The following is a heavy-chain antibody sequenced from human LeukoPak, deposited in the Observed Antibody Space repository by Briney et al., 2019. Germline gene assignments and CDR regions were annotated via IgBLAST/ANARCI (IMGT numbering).Heavy chain of an antibody. CDR3: TRAFDP. J-gene: IGHJ5*02. CDR1: GYKFTDYY. V-gene: IGHV1-46*01. Sequence: ASVKVSCKASGYKFTDYYIYWVRQAPGQGLEWMGAIFPSGGKTDYSQKFQCRLTLTRDTSTNTVYMELTGLRSDDTARYFCTRAFDPWGQGTLVTVSS. CDR2: IFPSGGKT.